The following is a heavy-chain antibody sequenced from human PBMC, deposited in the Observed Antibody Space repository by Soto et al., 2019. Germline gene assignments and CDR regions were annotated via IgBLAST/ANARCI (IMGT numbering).Heavy chain of an antibody. CDR1: GDSFNDYY. CDR3: ARESGGATATLDYYYFYMDV. D-gene: IGHD5-12*01. Sequence: VQLVQSGAEVRKPGASVKVSCKSSGDSFNDYYIHWVRQAPGQGLEWMGWINPNGGVTKYAQKVQGWVTMTRDTSIRTVYMELSRLRSDDTAIYYCARESGGATATLDYYYFYMDVWGKGTTVTVSS. J-gene: IGHJ6*03. V-gene: IGHV1-2*04. CDR2: INPNGGVT.